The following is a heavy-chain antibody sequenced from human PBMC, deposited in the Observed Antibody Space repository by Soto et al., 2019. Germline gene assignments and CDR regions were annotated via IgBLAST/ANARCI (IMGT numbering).Heavy chain of an antibody. V-gene: IGHV4-34*01. J-gene: IGHJ4*02. CDR2: VKDGGHT. CDR3: ARGQEGVVATH. CDR1: GGSLSGYY. D-gene: IGHD5-12*01. Sequence: QVQLQQWGAGLLKPSETLSLNCAVTGGSLSGYYWSWIRQPPGKGLEWIGEVKDGGHTNYSPSLRGRVTISSDTSNNQFSRRLNSVTAADTGVSYRARGQEGVVATHWDQGSLVTVSS.